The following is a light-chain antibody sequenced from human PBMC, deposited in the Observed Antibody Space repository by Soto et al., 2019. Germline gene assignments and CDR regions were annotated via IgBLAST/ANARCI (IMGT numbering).Light chain of an antibody. CDR2: DIS. J-gene: IGKJ1*01. CDR1: QSITASY. Sequence: EIVLTQSPGTLSFSPGERATLSCRASQSITASYLAWYQQKPGRTPRLLIHDISRRATGTPDRFSGSGSGTDFTLTISRLEPEDFAVYYCQQYGNSPWAFGQGTKVDIK. V-gene: IGKV3-20*01. CDR3: QQYGNSPWA.